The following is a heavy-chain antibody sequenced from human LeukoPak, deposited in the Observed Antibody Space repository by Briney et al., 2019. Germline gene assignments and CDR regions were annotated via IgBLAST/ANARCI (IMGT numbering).Heavy chain of an antibody. V-gene: IGHV4-59*01. CDR3: ARAPGGYGSGSRGAFDT. Sequence: PSETLSLTCTVSGDSIYTYYWNWIRQPPGKALEWIGFFYHSGNTSYNPSLKSRVTISVDTSKNQFSLKLSSVTAADTAVFFCARAPGGYGSGSRGAFDTWGQGTLVTVSS. CDR1: GDSIYTYY. J-gene: IGHJ3*02. CDR2: FYHSGNT. D-gene: IGHD3-10*01.